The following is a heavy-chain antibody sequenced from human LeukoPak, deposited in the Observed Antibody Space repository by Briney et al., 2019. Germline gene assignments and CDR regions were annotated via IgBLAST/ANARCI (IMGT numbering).Heavy chain of an antibody. J-gene: IGHJ5*02. D-gene: IGHD3-16*02. V-gene: IGHV3-21*01. CDR2: TSSSDPGT. CDR3: ARDRYYDYVWGSYRVNWFDP. CDR1: GFPLSSYA. Sequence: PGGSLRLSCAASGFPLSSYAMSWVRQASGKGLEWVSATSSSDPGTYYADSVKGRFTISRDNAKNSLYLQMNSLRAEDTAVYYCARDRYYDYVWGSYRVNWFDPWGQGTLVTVSS.